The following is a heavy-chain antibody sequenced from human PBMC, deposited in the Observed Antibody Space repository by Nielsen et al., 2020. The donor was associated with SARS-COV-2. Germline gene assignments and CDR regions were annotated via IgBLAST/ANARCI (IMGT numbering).Heavy chain of an antibody. J-gene: IGHJ4*02. CDR3: ASYYYDSSVHDY. V-gene: IGHV3-53*01. D-gene: IGHD3-22*01. CDR2: IYSGGST. Sequence: GESLKISCAASGFTVSSNYMSWVRQAPGKGLEWVSVIYSGGSTYYADSVKGRFTISRDNSKKTLYLQMNSLRAEDTAVYYCASYYYDSSVHDYWGQGTLVTVSS. CDR1: GFTVSSNY.